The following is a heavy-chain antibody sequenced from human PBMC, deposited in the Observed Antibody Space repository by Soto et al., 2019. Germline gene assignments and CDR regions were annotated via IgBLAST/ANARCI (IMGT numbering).Heavy chain of an antibody. CDR3: AREGGWYGQFDY. D-gene: IGHD6-19*01. CDR2: IYYSGST. V-gene: IGHV4-59*01. J-gene: IGHJ4*02. CDR1: GGSISSYY. Sequence: ASETLSLTCTVSGGSISSYYWSWIRQPPGKGLEWIGYIYYSGSTNYNPSLKSRVTISVDTSKNQFSLKLSSVTAADTAVYYCAREGGWYGQFDYWGQGTLVTV.